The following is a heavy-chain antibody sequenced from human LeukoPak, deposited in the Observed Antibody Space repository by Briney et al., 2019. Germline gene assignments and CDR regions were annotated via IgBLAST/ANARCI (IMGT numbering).Heavy chain of an antibody. CDR3: ARDLRVIPAAVSFDAFDI. V-gene: IGHV1-69*04. Sequence: SVKVSCKASGGTFSSYTISWVRQAPGQGLEWIGRIVPLLGIANYAQKFPGRVTITADKSTSTAYMELSSLRSEDTAVYYCARDLRVIPAAVSFDAFDIWGQGTMVTVSS. J-gene: IGHJ3*02. D-gene: IGHD2-2*01. CDR2: IVPLLGIA. CDR1: GGTFSSYT.